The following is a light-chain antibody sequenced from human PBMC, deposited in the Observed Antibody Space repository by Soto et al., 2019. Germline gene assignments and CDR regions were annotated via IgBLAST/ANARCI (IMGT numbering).Light chain of an antibody. Sequence: DIQMTQSPSSLSASVGDRVTITCRASQSISSYLNWYQQKPGKAPKLLIYAASSLQSGVPSSFSGSGSGTDFTLTISSLQPEDFATYYWQQSYSTPITFGQGTRMEIK. V-gene: IGKV1-39*01. CDR1: QSISSY. J-gene: IGKJ5*01. CDR2: AAS. CDR3: QQSYSTPIT.